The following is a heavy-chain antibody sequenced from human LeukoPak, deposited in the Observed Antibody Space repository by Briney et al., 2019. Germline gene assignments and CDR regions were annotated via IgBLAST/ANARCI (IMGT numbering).Heavy chain of an antibody. D-gene: IGHD5-18*01. Sequence: PSETLSLTCIVSGASISSSSYYWGWIRQPPGKGLEWIGGIYYNGDTYYNSTLKIRLPISLHTYKSQFTVKLSSVTAADTALYYCARLRGYTSGNPAYWGQGSLVTVSS. CDR1: GASISSSSYY. CDR2: IYYNGDT. V-gene: IGHV4-39*01. CDR3: ARLRGYTSGNPAY. J-gene: IGHJ4*02.